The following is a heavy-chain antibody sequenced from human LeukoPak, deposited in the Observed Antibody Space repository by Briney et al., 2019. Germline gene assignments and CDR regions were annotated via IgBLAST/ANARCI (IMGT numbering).Heavy chain of an antibody. CDR1: GFTFTSYA. J-gene: IGHJ4*02. D-gene: IGHD5-18*01. Sequence: GGSLRLSCAASGFTFTSYAMSWVRQAPGERLEWISYISSSGGNIYFADSVKGRFTVSRDSAKNSLYLHMNSLRDEDTAIYYCARAVDVYTFGYGYWGQGTLVTVSS. CDR2: ISSSGGNI. CDR3: ARAVDVYTFGYGY. V-gene: IGHV3-48*02.